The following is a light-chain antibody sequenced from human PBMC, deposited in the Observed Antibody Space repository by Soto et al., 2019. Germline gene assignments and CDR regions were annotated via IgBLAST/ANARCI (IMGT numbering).Light chain of an antibody. CDR1: NNDVGRYSY. V-gene: IGLV2-14*01. CDR2: EVR. Sequence: QSALTQPASVSGTPVLSITITCTGSNNDVGRYSYVSWYQQYPGKTPKLIIYEVRLRPSGISDRFSGSKSGITASLTIPGLQPEDEADYYCASYTTDTTRLFGTGTKVTVL. CDR3: ASYTTDTTRL. J-gene: IGLJ1*01.